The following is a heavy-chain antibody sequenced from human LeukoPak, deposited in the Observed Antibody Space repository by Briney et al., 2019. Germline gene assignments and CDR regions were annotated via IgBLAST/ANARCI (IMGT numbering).Heavy chain of an antibody. CDR2: ISNSGDYI. J-gene: IGHJ3*02. D-gene: IGHD6-19*01. V-gene: IGHV3-21*01. Sequence: GGSLRLSCTVSGFTLSSFTMNWVRQGPGKGLEWVASISNSGDYISYADSLQGRFTISRDNAKNSLFLQMSSLRAEDRAVYYCAREMYAGWYFAFDIWGQGTMVTVSS. CDR1: GFTLSSFT. CDR3: AREMYAGWYFAFDI.